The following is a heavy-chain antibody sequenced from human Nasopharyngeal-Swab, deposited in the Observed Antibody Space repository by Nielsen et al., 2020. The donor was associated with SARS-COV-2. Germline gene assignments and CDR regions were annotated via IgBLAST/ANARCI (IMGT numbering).Heavy chain of an antibody. D-gene: IGHD2-2*01. CDR1: GFTFSNYA. CDR2: VSGRGIST. Sequence: GGSLRLSCAASGFTFSNYAMSWVRQAPGKGLEWVSGVSGRGISTYYADSVKGRFTISRDNSKNTLYLQMSSLRAEDTAVYYCAKGTSAYTDYVAFQHWGQGTLVPVSS. J-gene: IGHJ1*01. CDR3: AKGTSAYTDYVAFQH. V-gene: IGHV3-23*01.